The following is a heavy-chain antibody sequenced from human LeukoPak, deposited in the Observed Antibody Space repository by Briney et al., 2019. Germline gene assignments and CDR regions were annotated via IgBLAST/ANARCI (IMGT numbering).Heavy chain of an antibody. CDR2: IYYSGST. CDR3: AREGSIDAFDI. J-gene: IGHJ3*02. V-gene: IGHV4-59*12. D-gene: IGHD2-2*01. CDR1: GGSISSYY. Sequence: PSETLSLTCTVSGGSISSYYWSWIRQPPGKGLEWIGYIYYSGSTNYNPSLKSRVTISVDTSKNQFSLKLSSVTAADTAVYYCAREGSIDAFDIWGQGTMVTASS.